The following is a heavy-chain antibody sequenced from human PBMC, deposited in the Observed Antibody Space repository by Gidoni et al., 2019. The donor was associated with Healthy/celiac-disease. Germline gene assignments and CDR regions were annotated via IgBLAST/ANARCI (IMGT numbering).Heavy chain of an antibody. CDR2: INHSGST. CDR3: ARGRPGYSSSWDAFDY. J-gene: IGHJ4*02. D-gene: IGHD6-13*01. Sequence: DGLEWIGEINHSGSTNYNPSLKSRVTISVDTSKNQFSLKLSSVTAADTAVYYCARGRPGYSSSWDAFDYWGQGTLVTVSS. V-gene: IGHV4-34*01.